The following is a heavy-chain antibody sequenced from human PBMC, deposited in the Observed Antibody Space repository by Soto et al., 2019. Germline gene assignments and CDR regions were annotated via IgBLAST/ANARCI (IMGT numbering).Heavy chain of an antibody. CDR1: GGSISSGDYY. CDR3: ARWWFGEFFDY. V-gene: IGHV4-30-4*01. Sequence: QVQLQESGPGLVKPSQTLSLTCTVSGGSISSGDYYWSWIRQPPRKGLAWIGFIYYSGSTYYNPSTQSRVTISVDTSKSQFSLKLNSVTAADTAVYYCARWWFGEFFDYWGQGTLVTVSS. J-gene: IGHJ4*02. CDR2: IYYSGST. D-gene: IGHD3-10*01.